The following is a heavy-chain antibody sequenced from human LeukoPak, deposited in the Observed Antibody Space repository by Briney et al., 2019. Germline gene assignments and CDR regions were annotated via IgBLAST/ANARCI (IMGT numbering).Heavy chain of an antibody. CDR2: IRYDGSNK. V-gene: IGHV3-30*02. Sequence: PGGSLRLSCAASGFTFSSYGMHWVRQAPGKGLEWVAFIRYDGSNKHYADSVKGRFTISRDNSKNTLYLQMNSLRAEDTAVYYCANAIAAAGGVLDYWGQGTLVTVSS. CDR3: ANAIAAAGGVLDY. CDR1: GFTFSSYG. J-gene: IGHJ4*02. D-gene: IGHD6-13*01.